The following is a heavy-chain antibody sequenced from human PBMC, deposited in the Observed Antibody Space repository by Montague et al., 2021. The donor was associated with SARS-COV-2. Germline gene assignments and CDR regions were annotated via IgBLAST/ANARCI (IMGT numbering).Heavy chain of an antibody. Sequence: SETLSLTCAVYGGSFSNYYWTWIRRPPGRGLEWIGDINHSGGTNINPYLKSRVSISVDTSKNQFSLKLTSVTAADTATYYCARGLSGSLSGGWVSVALFDFYHYMDVWGKGTTVTVSS. D-gene: IGHD6-25*01. CDR1: GGSFSNYY. J-gene: IGHJ6*03. CDR2: INHSGGT. V-gene: IGHV4-34*01. CDR3: ARGLSGSLSGGWVSVALFDFYHYMDV.